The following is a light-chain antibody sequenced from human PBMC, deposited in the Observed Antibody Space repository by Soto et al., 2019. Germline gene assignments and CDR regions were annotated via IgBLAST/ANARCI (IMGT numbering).Light chain of an antibody. CDR2: GAS. J-gene: IGKJ5*01. CDR3: QQYGSSPMIT. Sequence: EIVLTQSPGTLSLSPGERATLSCRASQSVSSSYLAWYQQKPGQAPMLLIYGASSRATGIPDRFSGSGSVTDFTLTISRLVPEDFAVYDCQQYGSSPMITFGKGTRLEIK. CDR1: QSVSSSY. V-gene: IGKV3-20*01.